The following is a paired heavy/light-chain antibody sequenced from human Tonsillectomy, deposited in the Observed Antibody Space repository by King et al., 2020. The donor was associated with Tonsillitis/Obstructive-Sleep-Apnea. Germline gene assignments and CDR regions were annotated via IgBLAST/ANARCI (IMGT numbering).Light chain of an antibody. CDR2: AAS. Sequence: IQMTQSPSSLSASVGDRVTITCRASQRISNYLNWYQQKPGKAPYLLIYAASSLQSGVPSRFSGSGSGTDFTLTISSLQPEDFATYYCQQSYSIYTFGQGTKLEIK. CDR3: QQSYSIYT. J-gene: IGKJ2*01. CDR1: QRISNY. V-gene: IGKV1-39*01.
Heavy chain of an antibody. CDR1: GFSVSTNY. J-gene: IGHJ5*02. Sequence: EVQVVESGGGLVQPGGSLRLSCAASGFSVSTNYMSWVRQAPGKGLEWVSVIYSGGTTYYADSVKGRFTISRDNSKNTLYLQMNSLRAEDTAVYYCARENFEDSSSGPRWFDPWGQGTLVTVSS. D-gene: IGHD3-10*01. V-gene: IGHV3-66*01. CDR3: ARENFEDSSSGPRWFDP. CDR2: IYSGGTT.